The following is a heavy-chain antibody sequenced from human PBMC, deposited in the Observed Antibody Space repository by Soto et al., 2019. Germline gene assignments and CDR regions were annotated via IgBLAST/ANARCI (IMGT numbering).Heavy chain of an antibody. CDR2: INPSGGST. Sequence: VLLAPGQGLEWMGIINPSGGSTSYAQKFQGRVTMTRDTSISTAYLQWSSLKASDTAMYYCARLREGPYSGYDRYYYYGMDVWGQGTTRTVS. D-gene: IGHD5-12*01. J-gene: IGHJ6*02. V-gene: IGHV1-46*01. CDR3: ARLREGPYSGYDRYYYYGMDV.